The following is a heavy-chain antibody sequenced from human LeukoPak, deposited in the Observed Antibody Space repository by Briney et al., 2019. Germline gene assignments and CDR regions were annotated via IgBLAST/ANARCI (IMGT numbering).Heavy chain of an antibody. CDR1: GFTFNIHE. Sequence: TGGSLRLSCAASGFTFNIHEMNWVRQAPGKGLEWVSYISSSGSTIYYADSLKGRFTMSRDNAKSSLYLQMNRLRAEDTAVYYCATGAVPWYFGYWGQGTLVTVSS. CDR2: ISSSGSTI. CDR3: ATGAVPWYFGY. J-gene: IGHJ4*02. D-gene: IGHD6-19*01. V-gene: IGHV3-48*03.